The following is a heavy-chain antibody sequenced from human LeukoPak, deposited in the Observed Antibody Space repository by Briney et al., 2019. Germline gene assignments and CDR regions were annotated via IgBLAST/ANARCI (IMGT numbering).Heavy chain of an antibody. J-gene: IGHJ3*02. V-gene: IGHV1-69*13. CDR1: GGTFSSYA. CDR2: VIPIFGTA. Sequence: SVKVSCKASGGTFSSYAISWVRQAPGQGLEWMGGVIPIFGTANYAQKFQGRVTITADESTSTAYMELSSLRSEDTAVYYCARDGRDCTNGVCYGFDIWGQGTMVTVSS. D-gene: IGHD2-8*01. CDR3: ARDGRDCTNGVCYGFDI.